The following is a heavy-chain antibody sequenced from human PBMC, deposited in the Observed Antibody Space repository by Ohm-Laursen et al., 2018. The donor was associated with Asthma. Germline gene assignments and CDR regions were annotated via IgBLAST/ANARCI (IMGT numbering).Heavy chain of an antibody. CDR1: GFTFSSYS. Sequence: GSLRLSCTASGFTFSSYSMNWVRQAPGKGLEWVSSSSSSSSYIYYADSVKGRFTISRDNAKNSLYLQMNSLRAEDTAVYYCARDEHNYYGSGSYSDYWGQGTLVTVSS. CDR2: SSSSSSYI. J-gene: IGHJ4*02. D-gene: IGHD3-10*01. V-gene: IGHV3-21*01. CDR3: ARDEHNYYGSGSYSDY.